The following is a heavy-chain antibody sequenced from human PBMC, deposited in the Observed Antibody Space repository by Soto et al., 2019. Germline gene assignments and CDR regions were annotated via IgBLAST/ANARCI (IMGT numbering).Heavy chain of an antibody. Sequence: GASVKVSCKASGGTFSSYAISWVRQAPGQGLEWMGGIIPIFGTANYAQKFQGRVTITADESTSTAYMELSSLRSEDTVVYYCATHLHPRQDYYYYYGMDVWAQGTTVTVSS. CDR2: IIPIFGTA. CDR3: ATHLHPRQDYYYYYGMDV. D-gene: IGHD6-25*01. J-gene: IGHJ6*02. CDR1: GGTFSSYA. V-gene: IGHV1-69*13.